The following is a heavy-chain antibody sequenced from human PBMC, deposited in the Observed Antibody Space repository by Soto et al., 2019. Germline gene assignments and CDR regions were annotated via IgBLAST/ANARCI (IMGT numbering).Heavy chain of an antibody. D-gene: IGHD3-22*01. CDR1: GGTFSSYA. CDR2: IIPIFGTA. Sequence: SVKVSCKASGGTFSSYAISWVRQAPGQGLEWMGGIIPIFGTANYAQKFQGRVTITADESTSTAYMELSSLRSEDTAVYYCARAYDSNGYYYGRSYYYYYGMDVWGQGTTVTVSS. J-gene: IGHJ6*02. V-gene: IGHV1-69*13. CDR3: ARAYDSNGYYYGRSYYYYYGMDV.